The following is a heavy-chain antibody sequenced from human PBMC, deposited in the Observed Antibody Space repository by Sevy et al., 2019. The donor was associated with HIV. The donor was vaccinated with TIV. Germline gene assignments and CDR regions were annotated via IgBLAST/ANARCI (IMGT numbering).Heavy chain of an antibody. J-gene: IGHJ6*02. CDR2: IYYSGST. CDR1: GGSISSGGYY. D-gene: IGHD3-10*01. CDR3: ARDLKGTLGYGMDV. V-gene: IGHV4-31*03. Sequence: SETLSLTCTVSGGSISSGGYYWSWIRQHPGKGLEWIGYIYYSGSTYYNPSLKSRVTISVDTSKNQFSLKLSSVTAADTVVYYCARDLKGTLGYGMDVWGQGTTVTVSS.